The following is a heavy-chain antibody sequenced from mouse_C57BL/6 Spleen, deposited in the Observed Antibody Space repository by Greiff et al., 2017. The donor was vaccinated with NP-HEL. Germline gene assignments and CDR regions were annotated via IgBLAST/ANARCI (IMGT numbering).Heavy chain of an antibody. CDR2: INPNNGGT. V-gene: IGHV1-26*01. CDR3: ARGDDGTD. CDR1: GYTFTDYY. Sequence: EVQLHQSGPELVKPGASVKISCKASGYTFTDYYMNWVKQSHGKSLEWIGDINPNNGGTSYNQKFKGKATLTVDKSSSTAYMELRSLTSEDSAVYYCARGDDGTDWGQGTTLTVSS. J-gene: IGHJ2*01. D-gene: IGHD2-3*01.